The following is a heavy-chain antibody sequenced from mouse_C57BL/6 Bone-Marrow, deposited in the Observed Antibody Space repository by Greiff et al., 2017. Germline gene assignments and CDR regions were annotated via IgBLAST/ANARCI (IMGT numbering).Heavy chain of an antibody. CDR3: GGGNYNYAMDY. CDR2: IYPRSGNT. Sequence: QVQLKESGAELARPGASVKLSCKASGYTFTSYGISWVKQRTGQGLEWIGEIYPRSGNTYYNEKFKGKATLTADKSSSTAYMELRSLTSEDSAVYFCGGGNYNYAMDYWGQGTSVTVSS. J-gene: IGHJ4*01. V-gene: IGHV1-81*01. CDR1: GYTFTSYG. D-gene: IGHD2-1*01.